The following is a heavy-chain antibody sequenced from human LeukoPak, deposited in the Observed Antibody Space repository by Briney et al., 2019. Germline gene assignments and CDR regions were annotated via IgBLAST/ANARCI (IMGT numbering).Heavy chain of an antibody. CDR1: GGTFSSYA. D-gene: IGHD3-10*01. J-gene: IGHJ5*02. Sequence: SVKVSCKASGGTFSSYAISWVRQAPGQGLEWMGGIIPIFGTANYAQKFQGRVTITADESTSTAYMELSSLRSEDTAVYYCARGSSGSYYSGSNWFDPWGQETLVTVSS. CDR2: IIPIFGTA. CDR3: ARGSSGSYYSGSNWFDP. V-gene: IGHV1-69*13.